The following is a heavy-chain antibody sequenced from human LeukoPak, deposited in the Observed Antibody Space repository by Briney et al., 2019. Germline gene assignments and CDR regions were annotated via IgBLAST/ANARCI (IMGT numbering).Heavy chain of an antibody. CDR2: INPNSGGT. J-gene: IGHJ4*02. CDR1: GYTFTGSY. Sequence: ASVKVSCKASGYTFTGSYIHWVRQAPGQGLEWIGWINPNSGGTSSAQKFQGRVTMTRDTSVSTAYMELSRLRSDDTALYYCARETGYCSGGRCYFIYWGQGTLVTVSS. CDR3: ARETGYCSGGRCYFIY. V-gene: IGHV1-2*02. D-gene: IGHD2-15*01.